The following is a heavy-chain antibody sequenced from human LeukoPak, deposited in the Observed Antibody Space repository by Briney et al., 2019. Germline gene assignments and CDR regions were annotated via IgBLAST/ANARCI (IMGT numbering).Heavy chain of an antibody. CDR2: IYYSGST. Sequence: PSQTLSLTCTVSGGSISSGDYYWSWIRQPPGKGLEWIGYIYYSGSTYYNPSHKSRVTISVDTSKNQFSLKLSSVTAADTAVYYCARSAYCGGDCYRYYYYYGMDVWGQGTTVTVSS. V-gene: IGHV4-30-4*01. CDR3: ARSAYCGGDCYRYYYYYGMDV. J-gene: IGHJ6*02. CDR1: GGSISSGDYY. D-gene: IGHD2-21*02.